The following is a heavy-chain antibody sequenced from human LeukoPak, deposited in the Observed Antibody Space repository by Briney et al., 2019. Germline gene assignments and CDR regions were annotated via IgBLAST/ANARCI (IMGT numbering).Heavy chain of an antibody. D-gene: IGHD4-17*01. Sequence: ASVKVSCKASGYTFTGYYMHWVRQAPGQGLEWMGWINPNSGGTNYAQKFQGWVTMTRDTSISTACMELSRLRSDDTAVYYCARDRRDDYGDPYDAFDIWGQGTMVTVSS. J-gene: IGHJ3*02. CDR3: ARDRRDDYGDPYDAFDI. CDR2: INPNSGGT. CDR1: GYTFTGYY. V-gene: IGHV1-2*04.